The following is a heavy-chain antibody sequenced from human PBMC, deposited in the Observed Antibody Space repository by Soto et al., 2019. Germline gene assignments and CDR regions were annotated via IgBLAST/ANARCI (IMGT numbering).Heavy chain of an antibody. CDR1: GGSFSGYY. J-gene: IGHJ5*02. D-gene: IGHD2-2*02. CDR2: INHSGST. Sequence: SETLSLTCAVYGGSFSGYYWSWIRQPPGKGLEWIGEINHSGSTNYNPSLKSRVTISVDTSKSQFSLKLSSVTAADTAVYYCARQVPAAIRLGWFDPWGQGTLVTVSS. V-gene: IGHV4-34*01. CDR3: ARQVPAAIRLGWFDP.